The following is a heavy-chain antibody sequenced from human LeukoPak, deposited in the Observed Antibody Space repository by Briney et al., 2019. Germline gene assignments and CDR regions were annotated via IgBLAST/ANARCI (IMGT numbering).Heavy chain of an antibody. V-gene: IGHV3-23*01. Sequence: PGGSLRLSCAASGFTFSSYAMGWVRQAPGKGLEWVSVISGSGGSTYYADSVKGRFTIPRDNSKNTLYMQMNSLRAEDTAVYYCAKDRVGSTHFDYWGQGTLVTVSS. CDR2: ISGSGGST. D-gene: IGHD1-26*01. CDR1: GFTFSSYA. J-gene: IGHJ4*02. CDR3: AKDRVGSTHFDY.